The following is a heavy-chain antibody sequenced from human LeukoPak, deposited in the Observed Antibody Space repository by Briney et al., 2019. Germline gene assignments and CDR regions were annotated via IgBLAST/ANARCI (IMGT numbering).Heavy chain of an antibody. D-gene: IGHD3-22*01. Sequence: ASVKVSCKASGYTFTNYGITWVRQAPGQGLEWMGWINANNGNTNYAQNFQGRVTMTRDTSTSTAYMDLRSLRSDDTAVYYCARDKYYDSSGSRRYYYGMDVWGQGTTVTVSS. CDR1: GYTFTNYG. V-gene: IGHV1-18*01. CDR3: ARDKYYDSSGSRRYYYGMDV. CDR2: INANNGNT. J-gene: IGHJ6*02.